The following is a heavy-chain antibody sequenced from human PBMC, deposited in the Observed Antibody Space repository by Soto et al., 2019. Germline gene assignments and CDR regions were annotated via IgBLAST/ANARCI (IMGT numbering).Heavy chain of an antibody. CDR2: ISSSSSYI. Sequence: EVQLVESAGGLVKPGGSLRLSCAASAVTFSSYSMNWVRQAPGKGLEWVSSISSSSSYIYYADSVKGRFTISRDNAKNSLYLQMNSLSAEDTAVYYCATGIAVARRNYWGQGTLVTVSS. CDR3: ATGIAVARRNY. D-gene: IGHD6-19*01. CDR1: AVTFSSYS. J-gene: IGHJ4*02. V-gene: IGHV3-21*01.